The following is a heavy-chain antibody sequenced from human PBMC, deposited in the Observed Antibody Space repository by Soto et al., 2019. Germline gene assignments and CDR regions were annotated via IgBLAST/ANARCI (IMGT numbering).Heavy chain of an antibody. D-gene: IGHD2-15*01. CDR1: GFTFSGSA. CDR3: ALDVEGGCCSSWFDP. J-gene: IGHJ5*02. V-gene: IGHV3-73*01. Sequence: PGGSLRLSCAASGFTFSGSAMHWVRQASGKGLEWAGRIRSKANSYATAYAASVKGRFTISRDDSKNTAYLQMNSLRAKDTAVYYCALDVEGGCCSSWFDPWGQGTLVTVSS. CDR2: IRSKANSYAT.